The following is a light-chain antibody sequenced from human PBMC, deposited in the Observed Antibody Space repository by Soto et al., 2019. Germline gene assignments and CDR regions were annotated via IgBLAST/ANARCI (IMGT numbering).Light chain of an antibody. V-gene: IGLV2-11*01. CDR3: CSYASAYNFWV. CDR2: DVS. Sequence: QSALTQPRSVSGSPGQSVTISCTGTNSDVGGYNYVSWYQQHPGKAPKVMIYDVSRRPSGVPDRFSGSKSGKTASLTISGLQAEDEADYYCCSYASAYNFWVFGGGTKVTVL. J-gene: IGLJ3*02. CDR1: NSDVGGYNY.